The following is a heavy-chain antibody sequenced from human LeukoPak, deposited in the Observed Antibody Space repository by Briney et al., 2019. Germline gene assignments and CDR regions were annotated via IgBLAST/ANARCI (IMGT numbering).Heavy chain of an antibody. Sequence: PSETLSLTCTVSGGSISSSSYYWGWIRQPPGKGLEWIGSIYYSGSTYYNPSLKSRATIPVDTSKNQFSLKLSSVTAADTAVYYCARHGWDGYNSFFDYWGQGTLVTVSS. D-gene: IGHD5-24*01. J-gene: IGHJ4*02. CDR2: IYYSGST. V-gene: IGHV4-39*01. CDR1: GGSISSSSYY. CDR3: ARHGWDGYNSFFDY.